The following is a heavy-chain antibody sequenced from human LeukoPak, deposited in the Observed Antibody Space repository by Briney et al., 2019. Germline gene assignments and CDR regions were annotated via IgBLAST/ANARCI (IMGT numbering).Heavy chain of an antibody. Sequence: SETLSLTCAVHSESFSGSFWSWIRQPPGKGLEWIGEINGSGSTNYSPSLKSRVTISLDTSRNQFSLNLNSVTAADTAVYYCAKSNGYGLVDIWGQGTMVTVSS. CDR1: SESFSGSF. CDR3: AKSNGYGLVDI. D-gene: IGHD3-10*01. V-gene: IGHV4-34*01. CDR2: INGSGST. J-gene: IGHJ3*02.